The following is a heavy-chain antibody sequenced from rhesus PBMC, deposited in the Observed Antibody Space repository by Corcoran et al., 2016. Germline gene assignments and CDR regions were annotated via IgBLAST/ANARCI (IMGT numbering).Heavy chain of an antibody. CDR2: FSYSGST. D-gene: IGHD6-43*01. Sequence: QLQLQESGPGLVKPSETLSLTCAVSGYSISSGYGCSWIRQPPGKGLEWIGYFSYSGSTSSTPSLNGRCTISRDTSKNQFSLKLSSVTAADTAVYYCARRAAAFDYWGQGVLVTVSS. V-gene: IGHV4-122*02. CDR1: GYSISSGYG. CDR3: ARRAAAFDY. J-gene: IGHJ4*01.